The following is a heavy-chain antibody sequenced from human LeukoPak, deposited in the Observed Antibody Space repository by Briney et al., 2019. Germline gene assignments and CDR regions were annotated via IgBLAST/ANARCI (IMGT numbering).Heavy chain of an antibody. CDR3: AGGGLTGWFDP. CDR1: GGSISSSSYY. CDR2: IYYSGST. Sequence: PSETLSLTCTVSGGSISSSSYYWGWIRQPPGKGLEWIGSIYYSGSTYYNPSLKSRVTISVDTSKNQFSLKLTSVTAADTAVYYCAGGGLTGWFDPWGQGTLVTVSS. D-gene: IGHD3-16*01. V-gene: IGHV4-39*07. J-gene: IGHJ5*02.